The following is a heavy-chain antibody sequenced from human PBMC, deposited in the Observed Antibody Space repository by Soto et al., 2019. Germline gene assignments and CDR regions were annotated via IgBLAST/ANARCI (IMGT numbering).Heavy chain of an antibody. V-gene: IGHV1-46*02. CDR2: IHPSGGGT. CDR1: GYTFNTYY. CDR3: ARGGHIAVVTASFDY. J-gene: IGHJ4*02. D-gene: IGHD2-21*02. Sequence: ASVKVSCKPSGYTFNTYYLHWVRQAPGQALEWMGVIHPSGGGTTYAQKFLGRVTVTRDTSTSTVFMELSSLRSDDTAVYYCARGGHIAVVTASFDYWGQGTLVTVSP.